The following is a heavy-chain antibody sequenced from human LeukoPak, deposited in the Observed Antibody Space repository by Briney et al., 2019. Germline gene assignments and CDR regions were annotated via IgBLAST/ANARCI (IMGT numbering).Heavy chain of an antibody. D-gene: IGHD3-10*01. Sequence: GGSLRLSCAASGFTFSSYAMNWVRQAPGKGLEWVSAISGSGGSTYYTDSVKGRFTISRDNSKNTLYLQMNSLRAEDTAVYYCAKDRGVHYYGSERGLYNWFNPWGQGTLVTVSS. CDR1: GFTFSSYA. J-gene: IGHJ5*02. CDR3: AKDRGVHYYGSERGLYNWFNP. CDR2: ISGSGGST. V-gene: IGHV3-23*01.